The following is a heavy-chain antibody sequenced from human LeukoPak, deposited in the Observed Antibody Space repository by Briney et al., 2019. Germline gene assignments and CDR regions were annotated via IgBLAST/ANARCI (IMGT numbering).Heavy chain of an antibody. Sequence: ASVKVSCKASGYTFTSYAMNWVRQAPGQGLEWMGWINTNTGNPTYAQGFTGRFVFSLDTSVSTAYLQISSLKAEDTAVYYCAREGSPLNYYDSSGYYLGIFDYWGQGTLVTVSS. V-gene: IGHV7-4-1*02. CDR1: GYTFTSYA. CDR3: AREGSPLNYYDSSGYYLGIFDY. D-gene: IGHD3-22*01. CDR2: INTNTGNP. J-gene: IGHJ4*02.